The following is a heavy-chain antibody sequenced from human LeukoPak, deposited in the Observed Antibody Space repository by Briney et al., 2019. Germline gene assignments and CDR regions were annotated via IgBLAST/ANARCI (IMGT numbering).Heavy chain of an antibody. Sequence: GGSLRLSCAASGFTFSSYAMHWVRQAPGKGPEWVAVISYDGSNKYYADSVKGRFTISRDNSKNTLYLQMNSLRAEDTAVYYCARDGGWPYVDYYYGMDVWGQGTTVTVSS. CDR3: ARDGGWPYVDYYYGMDV. V-gene: IGHV3-30*04. CDR1: GFTFSSYA. CDR2: ISYDGSNK. J-gene: IGHJ6*02. D-gene: IGHD3-16*01.